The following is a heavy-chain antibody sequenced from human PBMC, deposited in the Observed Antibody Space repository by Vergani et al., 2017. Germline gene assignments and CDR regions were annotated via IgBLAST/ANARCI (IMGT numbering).Heavy chain of an antibody. CDR2: INSDGSST. CDR1: GFTFSSYW. D-gene: IGHD3-10*01. CDR3: ARLYGSGSYDGCMDV. J-gene: IGHJ6*02. Sequence: EVQLVESGGGLVQPGGSLRLSCAASGFTFSSYWMHWVRQAPGKGLVWVSRINSDGSSTSYADSVKGRFTISRDNAKNTLYLQMNSLRAEDTAEYYCARLYGSGSYDGCMDVWGQGTTVTVSS. V-gene: IGHV3-74*01.